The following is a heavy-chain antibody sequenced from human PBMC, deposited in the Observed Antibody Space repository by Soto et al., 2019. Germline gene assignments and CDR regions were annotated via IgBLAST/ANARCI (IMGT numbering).Heavy chain of an antibody. J-gene: IGHJ5*02. CDR2: INHSGST. CDR1: GGSFSGYY. Sequence: SSETLSLTCAVYGGSFSGYYWSWIRQPPGKGLEWIGEINHSGSTNYNPSLKSRVTISVDTSKNQFSLKLSSVTAADTAVYYCARMVLGGSYYDCLWFDPWGQGTLVTVSS. CDR3: ARMVLGGSYYDCLWFDP. D-gene: IGHD1-26*01. V-gene: IGHV4-34*01.